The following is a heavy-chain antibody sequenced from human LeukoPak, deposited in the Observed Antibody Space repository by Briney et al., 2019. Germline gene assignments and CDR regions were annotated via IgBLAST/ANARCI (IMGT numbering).Heavy chain of an antibody. CDR1: GFTFSSYG. J-gene: IGHJ4*02. CDR3: ARAILRYFFD. Sequence: GGSLRLSCAASGFTFSSYGMHWVRQAPGKGLEWVANIKQDGSEKYYVDSVKGRFTISRDNAKNSLYLQMNSLRAEDTAVYYCARAILRYFFDWGQGTLVTVSS. CDR2: IKQDGSEK. V-gene: IGHV3-7*04. D-gene: IGHD3-9*01.